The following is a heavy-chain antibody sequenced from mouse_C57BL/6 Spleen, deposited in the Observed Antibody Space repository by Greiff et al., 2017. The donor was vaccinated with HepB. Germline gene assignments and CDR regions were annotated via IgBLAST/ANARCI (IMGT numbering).Heavy chain of an antibody. CDR1: GFTFSDYG. D-gene: IGHD2-4*01. CDR3: ARWGLRRYAMDY. CDR2: ISSGSSTI. J-gene: IGHJ4*01. V-gene: IGHV5-17*01. Sequence: DVMLVESGGGLVKPGGSLKLSCAASGFTFSDYGMHWVRQAPEKGLEWVAYISSGSSTIYYADTVKGRFTISRDNAKNTLFLQMTSLRSEDTAMYYCARWGLRRYAMDYWGQGTSVTVSS.